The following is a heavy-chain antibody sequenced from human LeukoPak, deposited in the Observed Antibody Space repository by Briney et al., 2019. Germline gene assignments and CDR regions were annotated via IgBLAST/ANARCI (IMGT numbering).Heavy chain of an antibody. V-gene: IGHV1-46*01. CDR3: AREEAAAGTNYYYGMDV. D-gene: IGHD6-13*01. J-gene: IGHJ6*02. CDR2: INPSGGST. Sequence: ASVKVSCKASGYTFTSYSIHWVRQAPGQGLEWMGIINPSGGSTSYAQKFQGRVTMTRDTSTSTVYMELSSLRSEDTAVYYCAREEAAAGTNYYYGMDVWGQGTTVTVSS. CDR1: GYTFTSYS.